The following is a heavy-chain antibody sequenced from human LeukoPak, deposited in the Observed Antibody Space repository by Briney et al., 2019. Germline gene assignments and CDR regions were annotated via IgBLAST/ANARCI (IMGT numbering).Heavy chain of an antibody. CDR3: ARVIPAATLQD. CDR1: GGSFSGYY. V-gene: IGHV4-34*01. J-gene: IGHJ4*02. Sequence: SETLSLTCAVYGGSFSGYYWSWIRQPPGKGRKWIGEINHSGSTNYNPSLKSRVTISVDTSKNQFSLKLSSVTAADTAVYYCARVIPAATLQDWGQGTLVTVSS. CDR2: INHSGST. D-gene: IGHD2-2*01.